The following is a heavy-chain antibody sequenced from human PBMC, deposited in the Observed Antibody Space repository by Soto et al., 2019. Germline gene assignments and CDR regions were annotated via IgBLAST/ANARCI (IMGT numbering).Heavy chain of an antibody. CDR2: ISYDGSTK. V-gene: IGHV3-30*18. CDR1: GFMFNSYA. Sequence: QVQLVESGGGVVQPGKSLRLSCAASGFMFNSYAMHWVRQAPGKGLEWVATISYDGSTKFYADSVKGRFIISRDNSKNTLYLQMNSLRAEDTALYYCGKVRGAGYYPPRDYWGQGNLVTVSS. D-gene: IGHD3-3*01. J-gene: IGHJ4*02. CDR3: GKVRGAGYYPPRDY.